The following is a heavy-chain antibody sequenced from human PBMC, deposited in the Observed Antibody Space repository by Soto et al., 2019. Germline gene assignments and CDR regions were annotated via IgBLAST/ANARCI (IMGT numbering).Heavy chain of an antibody. CDR3: ARSGIYDYYGMDV. V-gene: IGHV5-10-1*01. CDR1: GYSFTSYW. J-gene: IGHJ6*02. Sequence: GDSLKISCKGSGYSFTSYWISWVRRMPGKGLEWMERIDPSDSYTNYSPSFQGHVTISAXXXIXXXYXQXXXLXASATAMYYCARSGIYDYYGMDVWGQGTTVTVSS. CDR2: IDPSDSYT. D-gene: IGHD6-13*01.